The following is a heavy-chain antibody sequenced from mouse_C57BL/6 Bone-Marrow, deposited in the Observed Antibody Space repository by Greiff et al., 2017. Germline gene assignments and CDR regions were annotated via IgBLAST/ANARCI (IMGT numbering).Heavy chain of an antibody. CDR1: GYTFTSYW. D-gene: IGHD4-1*01. CDR2: IDPSDSYT. Sequence: QVQLQQPGAELVMPGASVKLSCKASGYTFTSYWMHWVKQRPGQGLEWIGEIDPSDSYTNYNQKFKGKSTLTVDKSSSPAYMQLSSLTSEDSAVYYCARKDWGDYWGQGTTLTVSS. V-gene: IGHV1-69*01. CDR3: ARKDWGDY. J-gene: IGHJ2*01.